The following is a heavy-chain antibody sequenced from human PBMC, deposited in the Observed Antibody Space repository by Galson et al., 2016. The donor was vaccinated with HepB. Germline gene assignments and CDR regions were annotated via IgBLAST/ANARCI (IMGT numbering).Heavy chain of an antibody. CDR3: SRATKLYYYDSSGYGY. CDR2: IGSKTYGATT. CDR1: GFTFGDYA. D-gene: IGHD3-22*01. V-gene: IGHV3-49*03. Sequence: SLRLSCAASGFTFGDYAMSWFRQVPGMGLEWVGFIGSKTYGATTEYAASVKGRFSISRDDSNSIAYLQMNSLKTEDTAVYYCSRATKLYYYDSSGYGYWGQGTLVTVSS. J-gene: IGHJ4*02.